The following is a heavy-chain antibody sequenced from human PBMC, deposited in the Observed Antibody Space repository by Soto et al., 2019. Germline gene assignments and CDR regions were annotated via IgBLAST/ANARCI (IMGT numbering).Heavy chain of an antibody. Sequence: PSETLSLTCTVSGGSVSSGSYHWGWIRRPPGKGLEWIGRIHNSGTTYYNASLKSRVSISVDTSKNQFSLKLSSVTAADTAVYYCAIAAAAGYYYYMDVWGKGTTVTVSS. CDR1: GGSVSSGSYH. V-gene: IGHV4-39*01. J-gene: IGHJ6*03. CDR3: AIAAAAGYYYYMDV. CDR2: IHNSGTT. D-gene: IGHD6-13*01.